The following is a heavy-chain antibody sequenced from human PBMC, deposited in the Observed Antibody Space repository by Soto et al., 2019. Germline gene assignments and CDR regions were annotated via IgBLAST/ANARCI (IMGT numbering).Heavy chain of an antibody. CDR2: IIPIFGTA. CDR3: ARDGGATTVVTRGFDY. D-gene: IGHD4-17*01. Sequence: QVQLVQSGAEVKKPGSSVKVSCTASGGTFSSYAISWVRQAPGQGLEWMGGIIPIFGTANYAQKFQGRVTITADESTSTAYMELSSLRSEDTAVYYCARDGGATTVVTRGFDYWGQGTLVTVSS. J-gene: IGHJ4*02. V-gene: IGHV1-69*01. CDR1: GGTFSSYA.